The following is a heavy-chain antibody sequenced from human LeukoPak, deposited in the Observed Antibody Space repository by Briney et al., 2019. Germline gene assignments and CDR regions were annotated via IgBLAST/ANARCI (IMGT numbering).Heavy chain of an antibody. CDR2: IYHNGNT. V-gene: IGHV4-30-2*01. CDR3: ASQKGTLFDY. D-gene: IGHD3-10*01. CDR1: GGSITNADYS. J-gene: IGHJ4*02. Sequence: PSETLSLTCSVSGGSITNADYSWSWIRQPPGKGLEWVAYIYHNGNTYSNPSLKSRVTMSLGGSENEFSLELSSVTAADTAVYYCASQKGTLFDYWGRETLVTVSS.